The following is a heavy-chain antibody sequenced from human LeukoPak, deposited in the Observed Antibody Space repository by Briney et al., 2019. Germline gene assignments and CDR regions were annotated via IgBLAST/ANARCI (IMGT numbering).Heavy chain of an antibody. D-gene: IGHD3-3*01. CDR1: GFSFSLFG. CDR3: AKDRSEFWSGYYDAFDM. Sequence: PGGSLRLSCAASGFSFSLFGMDWVRQAPGKGLEWVAFIRYDGSSKHYADSVKGRFTISRDNSKNTLYLQMNCLRPEDTALYYCAKDRSEFWSGYYDAFDMWGQGTMVTVSS. CDR2: IRYDGSSK. J-gene: IGHJ3*02. V-gene: IGHV3-30*02.